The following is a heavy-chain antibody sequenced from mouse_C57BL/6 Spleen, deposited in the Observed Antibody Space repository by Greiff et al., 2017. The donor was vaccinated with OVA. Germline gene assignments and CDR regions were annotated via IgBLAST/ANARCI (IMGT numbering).Heavy chain of an antibody. Sequence: EVQLQESGPGLVKPSQSLSLTCSVTGYSITSGYYWNWIRQFPGNKLEWMGYLSYDGSNNYNPSLKNRISITCDTSKNQFFLKLNSVTTEDTATYYCARGYYDYGGYFDYWGQGTTLTVSS. V-gene: IGHV3-6*01. CDR2: LSYDGSN. CDR1: GYSITSGYY. CDR3: ARGYYDYGGYFDY. J-gene: IGHJ2*01. D-gene: IGHD2-4*01.